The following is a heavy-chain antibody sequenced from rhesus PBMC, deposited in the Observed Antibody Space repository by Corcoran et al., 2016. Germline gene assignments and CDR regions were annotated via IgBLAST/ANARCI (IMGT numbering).Heavy chain of an antibody. J-gene: IGHJ4*01. CDR1: GGSISGGYD. Sequence: QVQLQESGPGLVKPSETLSLTCAVSGGSISGGYDWSWIGRPPGKGLEWIGYIYGSSGSTNYNPSLKNRVTISKDTSKNQFSLKLSSVTAADTAVYYCARRARTGVISGYFDYWGQGVLVTVSS. CDR3: ARRARTGVISGYFDY. D-gene: IGHD3-34*01. CDR2: IYGSSGST. V-gene: IGHV4-76*01.